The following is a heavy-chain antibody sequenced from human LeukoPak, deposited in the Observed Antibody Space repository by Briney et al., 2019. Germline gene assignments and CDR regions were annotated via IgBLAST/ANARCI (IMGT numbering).Heavy chain of an antibody. D-gene: IGHD5-24*01. CDR1: GRSFSGYY. CDR2: INHSGST. CDR3: ARSRWPRDAFDI. J-gene: IGHJ3*02. V-gene: IGHV4-34*01. Sequence: SETLSLTCAVYGRSFSGYYWSWIRQPPGKGLEWIGEINHSGSTNYNPSLKSRVTISVDTSKNQFSLKLSSVTAADTAVYYCARSRWPRDAFDIWGQGTMVTVSS.